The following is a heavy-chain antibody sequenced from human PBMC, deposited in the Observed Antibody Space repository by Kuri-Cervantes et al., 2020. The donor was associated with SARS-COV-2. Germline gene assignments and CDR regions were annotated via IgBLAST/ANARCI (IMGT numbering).Heavy chain of an antibody. Sequence: ETLSLTCAASRFTFSSYSMNWVRQAPGKGLEWVSYISSSSSTTYYADSVKGRFTISRDNAKNSLYLQMNSLRAEDTAVYYCANPTGHYYYGMDVWGQGTTVTVSS. J-gene: IGHJ6*02. V-gene: IGHV3-48*01. CDR2: ISSSSSTT. CDR1: RFTFSSYS. CDR3: ANPTGHYYYGMDV.